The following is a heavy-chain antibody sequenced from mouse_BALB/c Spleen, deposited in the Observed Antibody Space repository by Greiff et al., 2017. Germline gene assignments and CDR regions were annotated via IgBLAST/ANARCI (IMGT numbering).Heavy chain of an antibody. CDR2: IDPENGDT. D-gene: IGHD2-2*01. Sequence: VQLQQSGAELVRSGASVKLSCTASGFNIKDYYMHWVKQRPEQGLEWIGWIDPENGDTEYAPKFQGKATMTADTSSNTAYLQLSSLTSEDTAVYYCNEGGSGSFAYWGQGTLVTVSA. CDR3: NEGGSGSFAY. J-gene: IGHJ3*01. V-gene: IGHV14-4*02. CDR1: GFNIKDYY.